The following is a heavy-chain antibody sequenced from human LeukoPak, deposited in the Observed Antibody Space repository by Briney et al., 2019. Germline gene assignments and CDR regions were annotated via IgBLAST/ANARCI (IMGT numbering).Heavy chain of an antibody. V-gene: IGHV5-51*01. CDR3: ARRYCSGCTCYYFDY. J-gene: IGHJ4*02. CDR1: GYSFTSNW. D-gene: IGHD2-15*01. CDR2: INPGDSDT. Sequence: GESLKISCKGSGYSFTSNWIAWVRQMPGKGLEWMGIINPGDSDTRYSPSFQGQATISADKSISTAYLQWSSLKASDTSMYYCARRYCSGCTCYYFDYWGQGTLVTVSS.